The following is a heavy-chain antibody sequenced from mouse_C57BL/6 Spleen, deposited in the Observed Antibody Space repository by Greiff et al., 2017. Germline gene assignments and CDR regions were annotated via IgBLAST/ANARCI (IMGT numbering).Heavy chain of an antibody. Sequence: VQLQQSGAELARPGASVKLSCKASGYTFTSYGISWVKQRTGQGLEWIGEIYPGGGSTNYNEKFKSKATLTVDKSSSTAYMQLSSLPSEESAAYYCARPHYGSSADGLAYWGQGTLVTVSA. V-gene: IGHV1-81*01. J-gene: IGHJ3*01. CDR1: GYTFTSYG. D-gene: IGHD1-1*01. CDR2: IYPGGGST. CDR3: ARPHYGSSADGLAY.